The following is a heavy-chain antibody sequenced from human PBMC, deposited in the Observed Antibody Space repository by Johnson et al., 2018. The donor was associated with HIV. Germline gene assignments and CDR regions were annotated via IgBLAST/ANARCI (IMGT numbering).Heavy chain of an antibody. J-gene: IGHJ3*02. CDR1: GFTFSDYY. CDR2: ITSSGTSS. CDR3: ARDGGYYDYVWVIRGAFDI. V-gene: IGHV3-11*04. Sequence: QVQLVESGGGVVRPGGSLRLSCAASGFTFSDYYMIWIRQAPGKGLEWLSYITSSGTSSYYADSVKGRLTISRDNAKNSLYLQMNSLRAEDTAVYYCARDGGYYDYVWVIRGAFDIWGQGTMVTVSS. D-gene: IGHD3-16*01.